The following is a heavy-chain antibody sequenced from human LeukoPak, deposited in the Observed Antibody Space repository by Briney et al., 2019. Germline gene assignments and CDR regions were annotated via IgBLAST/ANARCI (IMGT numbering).Heavy chain of an antibody. Sequence: GGSLKLSCEASGYTFTSYYMHWVRQAPGQGLEWVGIINPGGGGTSYAQTFQGRVTMTRDTSTSTVYMELSSLRSQDTAVYYCAGDHVGVGVVISYCYGMDVWGQGTTVTVSS. D-gene: IGHD3-3*01. V-gene: IGHV1-46*01. J-gene: IGHJ6*02. CDR2: INPGGGGT. CDR1: GYTFTSYY. CDR3: AGDHVGVGVVISYCYGMDV.